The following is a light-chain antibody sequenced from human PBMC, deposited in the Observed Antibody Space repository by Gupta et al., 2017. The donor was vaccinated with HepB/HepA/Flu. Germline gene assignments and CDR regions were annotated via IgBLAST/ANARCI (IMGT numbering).Light chain of an antibody. CDR2: GAS. CDR3: QQYYDWSPLS. CDR1: QSVRIN. Sequence: EIVMTQSPATLSVSPGERATLSCRASQSVRINLGWYQQIPGQPPRLLIYGASTSASGIPDRFSGSGSGTEFTLTIISLQSEDFAVYYCQQYYDWSPLSFGGGTKVAIK. J-gene: IGKJ4*01. V-gene: IGKV3-15*01.